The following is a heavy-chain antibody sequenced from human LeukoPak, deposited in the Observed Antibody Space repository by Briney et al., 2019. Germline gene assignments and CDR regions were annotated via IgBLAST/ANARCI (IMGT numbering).Heavy chain of an antibody. D-gene: IGHD2-8*01. J-gene: IGHJ6*02. Sequence: GGSLRLSCAASGFTLSSYSMNWVRQAPGKGLEWVSSISSSSSYIYYADSVKGRFTISRDNAKNSLYLQMNSLRAEDTAVYYCARDGYCTNGVCYPHGMDVWGQGTTVTVSS. CDR1: GFTLSSYS. V-gene: IGHV3-21*01. CDR3: ARDGYCTNGVCYPHGMDV. CDR2: ISSSSSYI.